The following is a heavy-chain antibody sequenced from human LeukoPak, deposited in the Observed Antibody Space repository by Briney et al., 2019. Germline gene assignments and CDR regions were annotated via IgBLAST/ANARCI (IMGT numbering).Heavy chain of an antibody. Sequence: SETLSLTCTVSGGSISSGGYYWSWLRQHPGRGLEWVGYIYYSGSTYYNPSLKSRVTISVDTSKNQFSLKLSSVTAADTAVYYCAREVSSGGYDAFDIWGQGTMVTVSS. D-gene: IGHD5-12*01. CDR3: AREVSSGGYDAFDI. CDR1: GGSISSGGYY. CDR2: IYYSGST. J-gene: IGHJ3*02. V-gene: IGHV4-31*03.